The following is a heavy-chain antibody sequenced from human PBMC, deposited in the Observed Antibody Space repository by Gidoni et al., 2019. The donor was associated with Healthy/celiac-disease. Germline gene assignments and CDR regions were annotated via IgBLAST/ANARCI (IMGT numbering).Heavy chain of an antibody. Sequence: QVQLVESGGGVVQPGRSLRLSCAASGFTFSSYGMHWVRQAPGKGLEWVAVIWYDGSNKYYADSVKGRFTISRDNSKNTLYLQMNSLRAEDTAVYYCARDLLSSSDLGITMIVVDENGGYFDYWGQGTLVTVSS. D-gene: IGHD3-22*01. CDR1: GFTFSSYG. CDR3: ARDLLSSSDLGITMIVVDENGGYFDY. J-gene: IGHJ4*02. V-gene: IGHV3-33*01. CDR2: IWYDGSNK.